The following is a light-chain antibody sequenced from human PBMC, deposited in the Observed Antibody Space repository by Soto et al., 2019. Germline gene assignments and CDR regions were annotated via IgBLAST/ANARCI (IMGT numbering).Light chain of an antibody. CDR2: EGS. V-gene: IGLV2-23*03. Sequence: QSVLTQPASVSGSPGQSITISCTGTSSDVGSYRFVSWYQQHPGKAPTLMIYEGSERPSGVSDRFSGSKSGNTASLTISGLQAEDAADYFCCSYAGGSNVFGAGTKLTVL. CDR1: SSDVGSYRF. CDR3: CSYAGGSNV. J-gene: IGLJ1*01.